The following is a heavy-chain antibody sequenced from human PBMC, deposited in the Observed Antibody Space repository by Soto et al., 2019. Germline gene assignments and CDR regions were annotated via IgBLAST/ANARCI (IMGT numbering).Heavy chain of an antibody. CDR1: GGSISSYY. J-gene: IGHJ4*02. CDR3: ARGRPSELYDY. D-gene: IGHD1-26*01. Sequence: SETLSLTCTVSGGSISSYYWSWIRQPPGKGLEWIGYIYYSGSTNYNPSLKSRVTISVDTSRNQFSVKLNSMTAADTAVYYCARGRPSELYDYWGQGTLVTVSS. V-gene: IGHV4-59*01. CDR2: IYYSGST.